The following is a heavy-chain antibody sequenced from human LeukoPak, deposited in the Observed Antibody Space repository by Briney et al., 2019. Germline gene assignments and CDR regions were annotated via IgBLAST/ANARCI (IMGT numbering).Heavy chain of an antibody. J-gene: IGHJ6*02. D-gene: IGHD6-6*01. CDR1: GFTFSSYA. CDR2: ISGSGGST. CDR3: AKDSIAARNHYYYYGMDV. V-gene: IGHV3-23*01. Sequence: PGGSLRLSCAASGFTFSSYAMSWVRQAPGKGLEWVSAISGSGGSTYYADSVKGRFTISRVNSKNTLYLQMNSLRAEDTAVYYCAKDSIAARNHYYYYGMDVWGQGTTVTVSS.